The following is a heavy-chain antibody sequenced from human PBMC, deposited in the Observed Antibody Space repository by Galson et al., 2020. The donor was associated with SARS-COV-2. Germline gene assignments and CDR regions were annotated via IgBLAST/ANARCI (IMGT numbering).Heavy chain of an antibody. Sequence: KASETLSLTCTVSGGSISIYYWSWIRQPPGKGLEWIGYINYSGSTNYNPSPQRRLTISMDRSKTQFSVKLSSVTAAATTVYYCARVRGGFDIWGQGTTVSVSS. V-gene: IGHV4-59*08. D-gene: IGHD3-10*01. CDR3: ARVRGGFDI. CDR2: INYSGST. J-gene: IGHJ3*02. CDR1: GGSISIYY.